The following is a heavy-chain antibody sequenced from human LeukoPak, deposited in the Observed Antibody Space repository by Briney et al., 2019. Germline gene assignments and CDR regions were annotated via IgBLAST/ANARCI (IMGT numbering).Heavy chain of an antibody. D-gene: IGHD2-8*01. Sequence: PGGSLRLSCAAPGFTFSSYWMSWVRQAPGKGLEWVANIKQDGSEKYYVDSVKGRFTISRDNAKNSLYLQMNSLRAEDTAVYYCAREGGGYCTNGVCPFDFDYWGQGTLVTVSS. CDR1: GFTFSSYW. CDR2: IKQDGSEK. J-gene: IGHJ4*02. CDR3: AREGGGYCTNGVCPFDFDY. V-gene: IGHV3-7*01.